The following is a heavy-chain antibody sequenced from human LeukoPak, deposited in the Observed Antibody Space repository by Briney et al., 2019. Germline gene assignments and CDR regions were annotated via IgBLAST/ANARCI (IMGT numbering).Heavy chain of an antibody. V-gene: IGHV3-74*01. CDR1: GFTFSNYW. CDR3: ARGGVSIIAVDF. D-gene: IGHD6-13*01. Sequence: GGSLRLSCEASGFTFSNYWMHWVRQAPGKGLVWVSRINSDGSDTSYADSVKGRFTISRDKGKNTLYLQMNNLRGEDTAVYYCARGGVSIIAVDFWGQGTLVTVSS. J-gene: IGHJ4*02. CDR2: INSDGSDT.